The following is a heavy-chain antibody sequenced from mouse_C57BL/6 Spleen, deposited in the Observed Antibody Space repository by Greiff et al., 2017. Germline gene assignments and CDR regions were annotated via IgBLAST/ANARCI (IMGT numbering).Heavy chain of an antibody. V-gene: IGHV1-4*01. CDR3: ARSPNWARDAMDD. Sequence: QVQLQQSGAELARPGASVKMSCKASGYTFTSYTMHWVKQRPGQGLEWIGYINPSSGYTKYNQKFKDKATLTADKSSSTAYMQLSSLTSEDSAVYYCARSPNWARDAMDDWGQGTSVTVSS. CDR1: GYTFTSYT. CDR2: INPSSGYT. D-gene: IGHD4-1*02. J-gene: IGHJ4*01.